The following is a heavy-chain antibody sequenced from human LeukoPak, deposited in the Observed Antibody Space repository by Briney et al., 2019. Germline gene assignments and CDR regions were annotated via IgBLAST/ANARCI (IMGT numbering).Heavy chain of an antibody. Sequence: SETLSLTCTVSGHSISSSTYYWGWIRQPPGKGLEWIGSIYYSGITYYNPSLKSRVTMSVDTSKNQFSLKLSSVTAADTAVYYCARYRTRSAGMDVWGQGTTVTVSS. CDR1: GHSISSSTYY. CDR2: IYYSGIT. D-gene: IGHD3-3*01. V-gene: IGHV4-39*07. J-gene: IGHJ6*02. CDR3: ARYRTRSAGMDV.